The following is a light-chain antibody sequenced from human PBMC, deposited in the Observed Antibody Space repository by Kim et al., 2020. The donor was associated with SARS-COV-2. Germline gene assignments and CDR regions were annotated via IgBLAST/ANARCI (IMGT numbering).Light chain of an antibody. CDR1: KLGDKY. J-gene: IGLJ1*01. CDR2: QDN. Sequence: SYELTQPPSVSVSPGQTASITCSGYKLGDKYVSWYQQKPGQSPVVVIYQDNQRPSGIPERFSGSSSGTTVTLTISGVQAEDDADYYCQSADSSGTYVFGSGTKVTVL. CDR3: QSADSSGTYV. V-gene: IGLV3-25*03.